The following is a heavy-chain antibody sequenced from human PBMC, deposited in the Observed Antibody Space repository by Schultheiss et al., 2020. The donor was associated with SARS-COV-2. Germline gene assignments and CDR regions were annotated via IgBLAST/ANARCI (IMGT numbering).Heavy chain of an antibody. V-gene: IGHV4-38-2*01. Sequence: SETLSLTCAVSGYSISSGYYWGWIRQPPGKGLEWIGSIYHSGSTYYNPSLKSRVTISVDTSKNQFSLKLSSVTAADTAVYYCARALYSQYNMDVWGQGTTVTVSS. CDR1: GYSISSGYY. J-gene: IGHJ6*02. CDR3: ARALYSQYNMDV. CDR2: IYHSGST. D-gene: IGHD2-21*01.